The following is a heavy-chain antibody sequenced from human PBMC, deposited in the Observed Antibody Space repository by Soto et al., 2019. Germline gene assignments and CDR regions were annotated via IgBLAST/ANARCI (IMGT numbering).Heavy chain of an antibody. CDR2: ISGGGLHI. D-gene: IGHD7-27*01. CDR3: SRDLAWASER. CDR1: GFTCRTFS. Sequence: EVQLVESGGGSVQPGGSLRLSCAASGFTCRTFSMNGVRQAPGRGLDWISYISGGGLHISYAGYVKGRFTISRDNAKNSLYLQMGSLSDEDTAVYYCSRDLAWASERWGQGTLVTVSS. J-gene: IGHJ4*02. V-gene: IGHV3-48*02.